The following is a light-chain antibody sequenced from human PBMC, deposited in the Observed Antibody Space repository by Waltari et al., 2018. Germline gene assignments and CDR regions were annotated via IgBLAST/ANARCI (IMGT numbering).Light chain of an antibody. CDR2: EAS. CDR1: QSVSTK. V-gene: IGKV3-15*01. Sequence: EIVMTQSPGTLSVSPGDRVTLSCRASQSVSTKLAWYQKKPGQPPRPLIYEASRRATGIPTRFSGSGSGTEFTLTISSLQSEDFAVYLCQQYNDWPPLTFGGGTKVEIK. J-gene: IGKJ4*01. CDR3: QQYNDWPPLT.